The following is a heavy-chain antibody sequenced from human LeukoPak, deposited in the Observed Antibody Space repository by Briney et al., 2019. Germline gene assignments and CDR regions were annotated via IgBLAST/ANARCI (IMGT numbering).Heavy chain of an antibody. Sequence: GGSLRLSCAASGFTFSSYAMHWVRQAPGKGLEWVAVISYDGSNKYYADSVKGRFTISRDNSKNTLYLQMNSLRAEDTAVYYCAREQLWSGVGYFDYWGQGTLVTVSS. J-gene: IGHJ4*02. CDR2: ISYDGSNK. CDR1: GFTFSSYA. V-gene: IGHV3-30*04. D-gene: IGHD5-18*01. CDR3: AREQLWSGVGYFDY.